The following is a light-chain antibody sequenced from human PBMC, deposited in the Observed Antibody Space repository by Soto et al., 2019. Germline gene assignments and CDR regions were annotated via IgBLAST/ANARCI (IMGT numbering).Light chain of an antibody. V-gene: IGKV1-5*01. Sequence: DIQMTQSPSTLSGSVGDRVTITCRASQTISSWLAWYQQKPGKAPKLLIYGASNLQSGVPPRFSGSGSGTDFTLTISSLQPDDFATYYCQQYNSYWTFGQGTKVDIK. CDR3: QQYNSYWT. CDR2: GAS. J-gene: IGKJ1*01. CDR1: QTISSW.